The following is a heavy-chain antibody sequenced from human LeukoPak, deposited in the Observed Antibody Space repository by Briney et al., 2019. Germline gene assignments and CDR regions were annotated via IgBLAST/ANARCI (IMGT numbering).Heavy chain of an antibody. D-gene: IGHD4-23*01. Sequence: ASVKVSCKASGYTFTGYYMHWVRQAPGQGLEWMGWINPNSGGTNYAQKFQGRVTMTRDTSISTAYMELSRLRSDDTAVYYCARAPNYGGNSLFDYWGQGTLVTVSS. CDR1: GYTFTGYY. J-gene: IGHJ4*02. CDR2: INPNSGGT. CDR3: ARAPNYGGNSLFDY. V-gene: IGHV1-2*02.